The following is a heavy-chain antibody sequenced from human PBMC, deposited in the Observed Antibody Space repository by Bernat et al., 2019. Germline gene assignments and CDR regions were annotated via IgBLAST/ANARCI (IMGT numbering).Heavy chain of an antibody. V-gene: IGHV3-30*03. D-gene: IGHD2-8*01. CDR2: ILYDGSNK. Sequence: QVQLVESGGGVVQPGRSLRLSCAASGFTFSTYGMHWVRQAPGKGLEWVAAILYDGSNKYYADSVKGRFTISRDNAKNSLYLQMNSLRAEDTAVYYCARLPIVLMVYDPNWYFDLWGRGTLVTVSS. CDR1: GFTFSTYG. J-gene: IGHJ2*01. CDR3: ARLPIVLMVYDPNWYFDL.